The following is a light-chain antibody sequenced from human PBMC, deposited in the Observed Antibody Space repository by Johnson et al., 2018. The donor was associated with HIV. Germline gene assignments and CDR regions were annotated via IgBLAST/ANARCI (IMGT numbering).Light chain of an antibody. CDR2: VNN. J-gene: IGLJ1*01. CDR1: SSNIGSND. Sequence: HSVLTQPPSVSVAPGQKVTVSCSGSSSNIGSNDVSWYQLLPGTAPKLLIYVNNKRPSGIPDRFSGSKSGTSATLGITGLPTGDEADYYGGTWDNSLSAYVFGTGSKVTVL. V-gene: IGLV1-51*02. CDR3: GTWDNSLSAYV.